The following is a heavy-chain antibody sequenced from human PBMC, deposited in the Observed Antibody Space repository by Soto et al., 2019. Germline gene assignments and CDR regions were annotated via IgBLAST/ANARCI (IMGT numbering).Heavy chain of an antibody. CDR1: GFTFSSYA. J-gene: IGHJ4*02. CDR3: AKEGARIQVWSSIRDY. CDR2: ITSGGGST. D-gene: IGHD5-18*01. V-gene: IGHV3-23*01. Sequence: EVHLRESGGGLVQPGGSLRLSCAASGFTFSSYAMSWVRQAPGKGLEWVSSITSGGGSTYYGDSVKGRFTMSRDNSKNTLYLQMDSLRAEDAARYYCAKEGARIQVWSSIRDYWGQGTLVTVSS.